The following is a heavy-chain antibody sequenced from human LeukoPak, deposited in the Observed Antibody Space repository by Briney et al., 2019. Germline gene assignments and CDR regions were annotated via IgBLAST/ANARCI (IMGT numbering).Heavy chain of an antibody. Sequence: PGGSLRLSCAASGFTFSSYSMNWVRQAPGKGLEWVSSISSSSSYIYYADSVKGRFTISRDNAKNSLYLQMNSLRAEDTAVYYCARDQGDILTGHGYWGQGTLVTVSS. CDR2: ISSSSSYI. V-gene: IGHV3-21*01. J-gene: IGHJ4*02. CDR1: GFTFSSYS. CDR3: ARDQGDILTGHGY. D-gene: IGHD3-9*01.